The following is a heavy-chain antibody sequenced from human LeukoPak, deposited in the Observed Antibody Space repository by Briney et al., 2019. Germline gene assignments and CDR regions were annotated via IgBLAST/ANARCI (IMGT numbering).Heavy chain of an antibody. D-gene: IGHD3-3*01. J-gene: IGHJ4*02. CDR2: ISSSGGST. CDR1: GFTFSTYA. Sequence: HPGGSLRLSCAASGFTFSTYAMSWVRQAPGKGLEWVSAISSSGGSTYYADSVKGRFTISRDNSKNTLYLQMNSLRAEDTALYYCAKDAKRNYDFWDRFDYWGQGTLVTVSS. CDR3: AKDAKRNYDFWDRFDY. V-gene: IGHV3-23*01.